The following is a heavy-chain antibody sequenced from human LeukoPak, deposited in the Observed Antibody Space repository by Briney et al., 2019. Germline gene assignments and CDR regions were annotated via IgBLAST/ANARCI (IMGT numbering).Heavy chain of an antibody. CDR2: IYYSGST. Sequence: PSETLSLTCTVSGGSISGSYWSWIRQPPGKGLEWIGYIYYSGSTSYNPSLESRVTISVDTSKNQFSLRLTSVTAADTAVYYCARTAMVTLDYWGQGTLVTVSS. CDR3: ARTAMVTLDY. D-gene: IGHD5-18*01. V-gene: IGHV4-59*12. J-gene: IGHJ4*02. CDR1: GGSISGSY.